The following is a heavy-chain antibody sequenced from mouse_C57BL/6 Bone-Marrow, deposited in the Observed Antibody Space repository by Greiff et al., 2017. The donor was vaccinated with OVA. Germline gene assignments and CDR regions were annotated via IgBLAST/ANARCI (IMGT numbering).Heavy chain of an antibody. V-gene: IGHV5-17*01. CDR3: ASSYGYAMDY. Sequence: EVHLVESGGGLVKPGGSLKLSCAASGFTFSDYGMHWVRQAPEKGLEWVAYISSGSSTIYYADTVKGRFTISRDNAKNTLFLQMTSLRSEDTAMYYCASSYGYAMDYWGQGTSVTVSS. D-gene: IGHD1-1*01. J-gene: IGHJ4*01. CDR1: GFTFSDYG. CDR2: ISSGSSTI.